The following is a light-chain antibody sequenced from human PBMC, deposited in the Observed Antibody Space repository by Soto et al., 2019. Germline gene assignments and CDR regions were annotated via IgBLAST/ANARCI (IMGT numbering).Light chain of an antibody. Sequence: SYELTQPPSVSVSPGQTASITCSGDKLGDKYACWYQQKPGQSPVLVIYQDSKRPSGIPERFSGSNSGNTATLTIXGTQAXXXXXYYCQAWDSSTAYVFGTGTKLTVL. J-gene: IGLJ1*01. CDR1: KLGDKY. V-gene: IGLV3-1*01. CDR3: QAWDSSTAYV. CDR2: QDS.